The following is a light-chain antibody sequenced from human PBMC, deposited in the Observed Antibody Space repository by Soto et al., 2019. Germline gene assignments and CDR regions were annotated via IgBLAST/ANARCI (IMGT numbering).Light chain of an antibody. CDR2: AAS. CDR3: QQSYSTPRT. J-gene: IGKJ2*01. CDR1: QSISSY. V-gene: IGKV1-39*01. Sequence: DTQMTQSPSSLSAYVGDRVTITCRASQSISSYLNWYQHKPGSAPKLLIYAASSLQSGVPSRFSGAGSGTEFTLTISSLEPEDFAAYYCQQSYSTPRTFGQGTKLEIK.